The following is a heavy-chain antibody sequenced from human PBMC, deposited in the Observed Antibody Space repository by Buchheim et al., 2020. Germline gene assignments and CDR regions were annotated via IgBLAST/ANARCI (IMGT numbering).Heavy chain of an antibody. CDR2: VYTTGSA. J-gene: IGHJ6*02. CDR1: GGSISSGLYY. CDR3: ARVAARVDYYYGLDV. Sequence: QVQLQQSGPGLVKPSQTLSLSCTVSGGSISSGLYYWTWIRQPAGKGLEWIGRVYTTGSANYRPALRSRVTISIDTSTNQFSLRLRSVTAADTATYYCARVAARVDYYYGLDVWGQGTT. V-gene: IGHV4-61*02. D-gene: IGHD6-6*01.